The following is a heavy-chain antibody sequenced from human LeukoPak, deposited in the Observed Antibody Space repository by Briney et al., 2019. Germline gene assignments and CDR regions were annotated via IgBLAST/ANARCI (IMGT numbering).Heavy chain of an antibody. CDR1: GFTVSSNY. CDR3: AIQWLVRSGFDY. CDR2: IYSGGST. J-gene: IGHJ4*02. V-gene: IGHV3-53*01. Sequence: GGSLRLSCATSGFTVSSNYMSWVRQAPGKGLEWVSAIYSGGSTYYADSVKGRFTISRGNSKSPLYHQMNNLRAEGSAVYFCAIQWLVRSGFDYWGQGTLVTVSS. D-gene: IGHD6-19*01.